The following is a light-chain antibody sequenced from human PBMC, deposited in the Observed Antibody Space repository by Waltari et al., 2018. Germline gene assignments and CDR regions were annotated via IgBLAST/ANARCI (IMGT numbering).Light chain of an antibody. V-gene: IGKV1-39*01. J-gene: IGKJ3*01. CDR1: QSISSY. CDR3: QQSYSTPFG. CDR2: AAS. Sequence: DIQMTQSPSSLSASVGDRVTITCRASQSISSYLNWYQQKPGKAPKPLIYAASSLQSGVPSMFSGSGSGTDFTLTISSLQPVDFATYYCQQSYSTPFGFGPGTKVDIK.